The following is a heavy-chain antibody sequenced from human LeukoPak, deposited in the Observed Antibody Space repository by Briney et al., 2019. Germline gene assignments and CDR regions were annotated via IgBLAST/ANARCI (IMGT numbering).Heavy chain of an antibody. J-gene: IGHJ6*02. CDR3: ARDREAYGMDV. V-gene: IGHV1-69*13. D-gene: IGHD1-26*01. CDR2: IIPIFGTA. Sequence: SVRVSCRSSGGTFSICAISWVRQAPGQGLEWVGGIIPIFGTANYAQKFQGRVTITADESTSTAYMELSSLRSEDTAVYYCARDREAYGMDVWGQGTTVTVSS. CDR1: GGTFSICA.